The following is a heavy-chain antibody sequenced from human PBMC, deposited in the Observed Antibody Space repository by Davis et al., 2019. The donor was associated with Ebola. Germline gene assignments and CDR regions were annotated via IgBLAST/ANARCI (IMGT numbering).Heavy chain of an antibody. D-gene: IGHD3-10*01. Sequence: ASVKVSCKASGYTFTSYGISWVRQAPGQGLEWMGWISAYNGNTNYAQKLQGRVTMTTDTSTSTAYMELRSLRSDDTAVYYCARDRFVRFRELLYYYYGMDVWGQGTTVTVSS. V-gene: IGHV1-18*01. CDR2: ISAYNGNT. CDR1: GYTFTSYG. J-gene: IGHJ6*02. CDR3: ARDRFVRFRELLYYYYGMDV.